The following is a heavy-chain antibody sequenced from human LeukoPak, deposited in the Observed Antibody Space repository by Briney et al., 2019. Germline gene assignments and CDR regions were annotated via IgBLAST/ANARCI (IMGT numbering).Heavy chain of an antibody. Sequence: GASVKVSCKASGYTFTSYGISWARQAPGQGLEWMGWINPNSGGTNYAQKFQGRVTMTRDTSISTAYMELSRLRSDDTAVYYCARGEQWLVLGSGLNFDYWGQGTLVTVSS. CDR2: INPNSGGT. D-gene: IGHD6-19*01. V-gene: IGHV1-2*02. CDR1: GYTFTSYG. CDR3: ARGEQWLVLGSGLNFDY. J-gene: IGHJ4*02.